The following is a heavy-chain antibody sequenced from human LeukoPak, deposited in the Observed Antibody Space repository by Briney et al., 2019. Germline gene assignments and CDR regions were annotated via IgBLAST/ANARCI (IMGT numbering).Heavy chain of an antibody. CDR2: ISGSGGST. Sequence: GGSLRLSCTASGRTFMNYVMSWVRQTPGKGLDWVSSISGSGGSTYYADPVKGRFTISRDNSKTTLYLHMNNLRAEDTAIYHCVKGEVADPGYWGQGTLVTVSS. CDR3: VKGEVADPGY. CDR1: GRTFMNYV. V-gene: IGHV3-23*01. J-gene: IGHJ4*02. D-gene: IGHD6-19*01.